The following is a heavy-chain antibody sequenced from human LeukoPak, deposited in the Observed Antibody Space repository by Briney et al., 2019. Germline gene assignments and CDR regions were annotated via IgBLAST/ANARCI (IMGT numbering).Heavy chain of an antibody. J-gene: IGHJ5*02. D-gene: IGHD2-2*02. Sequence: TLSLTCTVSGGSISSGGYYWSWIRQHPGKGLEWIGYIYYSGSTYYNPSLKSRVTISVDTSKNQFSLKLSSVTAADTAVYYCASAVRYCSSTSCYIGWFDPWGQGTLVTVSS. CDR3: ASAVRYCSSTSCYIGWFDP. CDR1: GGSISSGGYY. V-gene: IGHV4-31*03. CDR2: IYYSGST.